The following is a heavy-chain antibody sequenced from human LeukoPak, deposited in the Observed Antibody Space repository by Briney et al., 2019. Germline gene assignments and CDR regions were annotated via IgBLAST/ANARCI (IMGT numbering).Heavy chain of an antibody. CDR2: DIGSI. D-gene: IGHD2/OR15-2a*01. Sequence: KPSETLSLTCTVSGGSISSYYWSWIRQPPGKGLEWIAYDIGSINYNPSLKSRVTISLDTSKNQFSLKLSSVTAADTAVYYCAGHHPRNTVDFWGQGTLVTVSS. J-gene: IGHJ4*02. V-gene: IGHV4-59*08. CDR3: AGHHPRNTVDF. CDR1: GGSISSYY.